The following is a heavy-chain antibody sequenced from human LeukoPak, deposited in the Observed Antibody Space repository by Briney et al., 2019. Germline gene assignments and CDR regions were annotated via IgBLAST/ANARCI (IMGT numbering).Heavy chain of an antibody. D-gene: IGHD2-2*01. CDR3: ASRYCSSTSCLYYYGMDV. V-gene: IGHV1-8*01. CDR1: GYTFTSYD. J-gene: IGHJ6*02. CDR2: MNPNSGNT. Sequence: ASVKVSCKASGYTFTSYDINWVRQATGQGLEWMGWMNPNSGNTGYAQKFQGRVTMTGNTSISTAYMELSSLRSEDTAVYYCASRYCSSTSCLYYYGMDVWGQGTTVTVSS.